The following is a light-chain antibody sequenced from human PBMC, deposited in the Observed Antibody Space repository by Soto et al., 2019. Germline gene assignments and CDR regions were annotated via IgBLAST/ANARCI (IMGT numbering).Light chain of an antibody. Sequence: EIVLTQSPGTLSLSPGERATLSCRASQSVSSSYLAWYQQKPGQAPRLLIHGASSRATGIPDRFSGSGSGTDFTLTINRLEPEDFAVYYCEQYDKSITFGGGTKVEIK. CDR2: GAS. J-gene: IGKJ4*01. CDR1: QSVSSSY. V-gene: IGKV3-20*01. CDR3: EQYDKSIT.